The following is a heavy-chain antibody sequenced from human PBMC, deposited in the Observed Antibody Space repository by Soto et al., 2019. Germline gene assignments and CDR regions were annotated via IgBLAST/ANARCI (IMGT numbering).Heavy chain of an antibody. J-gene: IGHJ2*01. D-gene: IGHD3-10*01. V-gene: IGHV3-33*01. CDR3: ARDWGGAYFDL. CDR1: GFTFSSYG. CDR2: IWYDGSNK. Sequence: QVQLVESGGGVVQPGRSLRLSCAASGFTFSSYGMHWVRQAPGKGLEWVAVIWYDGSNKDYVDSVKGRFPISRDNSKNTLYLQMNSLRAEDTAVYYCARDWGGAYFDLWGRGTLVTVSS.